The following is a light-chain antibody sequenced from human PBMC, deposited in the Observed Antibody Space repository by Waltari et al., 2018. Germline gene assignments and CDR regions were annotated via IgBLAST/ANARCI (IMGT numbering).Light chain of an antibody. V-gene: IGLV2-11*01. Sequence: QSALTQPRPVSGSPGQSVTISSNGTSSYFGSYNLFSWSQQSPGKAPKLLIYAVTKRPSGVPDSFSGSKSANTASLTISGLQADDEADYYCCSYAGSLTWVFGGGTKLTVL. CDR3: CSYAGSLTWV. CDR2: AVT. J-gene: IGLJ3*02. CDR1: SSYFGSYNL.